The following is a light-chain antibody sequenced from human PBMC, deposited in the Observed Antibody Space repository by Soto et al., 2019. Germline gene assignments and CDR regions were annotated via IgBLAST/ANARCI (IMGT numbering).Light chain of an antibody. CDR2: GAS. CDR1: QSVSSY. V-gene: IGKV3D-15*01. Sequence: EIVMTQSPATLSVSPGERATLSCRASQSVSSYLAWYQQKPGQAPRLLIYGASSRATGIPDRFSGSGSGTEFTLTISSLQSEDFAVYYCQQYHNWPITFGQGTRLEIK. CDR3: QQYHNWPIT. J-gene: IGKJ5*01.